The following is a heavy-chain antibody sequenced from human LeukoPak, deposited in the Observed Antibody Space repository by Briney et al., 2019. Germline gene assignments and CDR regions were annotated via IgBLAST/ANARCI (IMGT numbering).Heavy chain of an antibody. Sequence: SETLTLTCAVYGGSFSGYYWSWIRQPPGKGLEWIGEINHSGSTNYNPSLKSRVTLSVDTSKNQFSLKLSSVTAADTAVYYCARDRSYSAPLDYWGQGTLVTVSS. CDR3: ARDRSYSAPLDY. D-gene: IGHD1-26*01. CDR2: INHSGST. J-gene: IGHJ4*02. CDR1: GGSFSGYY. V-gene: IGHV4-34*01.